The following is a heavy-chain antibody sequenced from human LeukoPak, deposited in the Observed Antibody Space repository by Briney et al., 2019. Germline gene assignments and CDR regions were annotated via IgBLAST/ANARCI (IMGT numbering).Heavy chain of an antibody. J-gene: IGHJ4*02. Sequence: ASVQVSFKASGYTFIANYLQWVRQAPGLGPEWLGWMHVGTGNTRYAPKFQGRVTLSRDTSINTAYMELSSLTSDDTAVYYCAREGSCDGGDCYSFDFWGQGTLVTASS. CDR2: MHVGTGNT. D-gene: IGHD2-21*02. CDR1: GYTFIANY. CDR3: AREGSCDGGDCYSFDF. V-gene: IGHV1-2*02.